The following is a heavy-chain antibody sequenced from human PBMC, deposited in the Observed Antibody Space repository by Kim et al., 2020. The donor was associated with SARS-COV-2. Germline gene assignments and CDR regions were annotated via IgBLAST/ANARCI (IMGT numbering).Heavy chain of an antibody. CDR3: ATHPHSGYDYWQDY. CDR1: GGSISCNNYY. Sequence: SETLSLTCTVSGGSISCNNYYWGWFRQPPGKGLEWVGSFYHSESTSYNSSLKSRVTISVDTSKNQFSLKVNSVTAADAAVYYCATHPHSGYDYWQDYWGQGTLVTVSS. D-gene: IGHD5-12*01. J-gene: IGHJ4*02. CDR2: FYHSEST. V-gene: IGHV4-39*01.